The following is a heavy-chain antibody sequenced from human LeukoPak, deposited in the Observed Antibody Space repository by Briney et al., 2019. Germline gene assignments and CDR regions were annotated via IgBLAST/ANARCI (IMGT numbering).Heavy chain of an antibody. Sequence: GGSLRLSCAASGFTFSSYAMSWVRQAPGKGLEWVSAISGSGGSTYYADSVKGRFTISRDNSKNTLYLQMNSLRAEDTAVYYCAKVVVGATTRKGGDYWGQGTLVTVSS. D-gene: IGHD1-26*01. CDR3: AKVVVGATTRKGGDY. J-gene: IGHJ4*02. V-gene: IGHV3-23*01. CDR1: GFTFSSYA. CDR2: ISGSGGST.